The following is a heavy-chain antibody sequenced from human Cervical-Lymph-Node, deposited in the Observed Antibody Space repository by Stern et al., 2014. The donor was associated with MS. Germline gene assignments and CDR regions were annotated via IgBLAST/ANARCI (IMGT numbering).Heavy chain of an antibody. CDR1: GFTFSNYS. J-gene: IGHJ4*02. Sequence: EVQLVESGGGLVKPGGSLRLSCAASGFTFSNYSMSWVLQAPGKGLEWVSSITSTSTYTYYADSVRGRITISRDNAKKSLYLQMNSLRAEDTAVYYCGGNYWGQGTLVTVSS. V-gene: IGHV3-21*01. CDR2: ITSTSTYT. CDR3: GGNY.